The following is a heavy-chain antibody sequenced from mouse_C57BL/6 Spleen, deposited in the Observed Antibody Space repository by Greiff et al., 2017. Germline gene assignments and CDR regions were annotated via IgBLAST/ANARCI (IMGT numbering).Heavy chain of an antibody. V-gene: IGHV1-4*01. CDR2: INPSSGYT. J-gene: IGHJ3*01. CDR1: GYTFTSYT. CDR3: ATAQASAWFAY. D-gene: IGHD3-2*02. Sequence: VKLQESGAELARPGASVKMSCKASGYTFTSYTMHWVKQRPGQGLEWIGYINPSSGYTKYNQKFKDKATLTADKSSSTAYMQLSSLTSEDSAVYYCATAQASAWFAYWGQGTLVTVSA.